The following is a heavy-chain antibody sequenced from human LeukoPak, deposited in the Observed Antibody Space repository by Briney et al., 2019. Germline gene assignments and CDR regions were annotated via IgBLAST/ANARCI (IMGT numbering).Heavy chain of an antibody. Sequence: PSETLSLTCTVSGGSISGYYWSWIRQPPGKELEWIGYIHYTGTTNYNPSLKSRVTMSVDTSKNQFSLKLSSVTAADTAVYYCARSPPASSGYYDFWGQGTLVTVSS. D-gene: IGHD3-22*01. CDR3: ARSPPASSGYYDF. J-gene: IGHJ4*02. CDR1: GGSISGYY. CDR2: IHYTGTT. V-gene: IGHV4-59*01.